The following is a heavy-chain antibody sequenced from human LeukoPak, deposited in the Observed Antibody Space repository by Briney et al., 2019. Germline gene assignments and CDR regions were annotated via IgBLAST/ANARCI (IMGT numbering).Heavy chain of an antibody. J-gene: IGHJ4*01. CDR1: GFSFTSFS. V-gene: IGHV3-30*04. CDR2: ISFDGTTK. Sequence: PGGSLRLSCAASGFSFTSFSIHWVRQTPDKGLEWLAVISFDGTTKYYADSVKGRFTISRDSSKNTVFLQMNSLRFEDTALYFCARRWDSSGPIDYWGQGTLVSVSS. D-gene: IGHD3-22*01. CDR3: ARRWDSSGPIDY.